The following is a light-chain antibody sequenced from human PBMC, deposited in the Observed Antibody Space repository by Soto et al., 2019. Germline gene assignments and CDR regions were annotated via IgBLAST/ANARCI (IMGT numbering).Light chain of an antibody. V-gene: IGKV3-11*01. J-gene: IGKJ1*01. CDR1: QSVSSY. Sequence: EIVLTQSPATLSLSPGEGATLSCMASQSVSSYLAWYQQKPGQAPRLLIYDASNRATGIPARFSGSGSGTDFTLIISSLEPEDFEFYYCQQRSNWPVTFGLGTKVEV. CDR3: QQRSNWPVT. CDR2: DAS.